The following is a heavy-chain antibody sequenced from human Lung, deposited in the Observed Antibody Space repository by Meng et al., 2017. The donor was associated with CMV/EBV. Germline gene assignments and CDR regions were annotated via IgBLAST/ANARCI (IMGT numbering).Heavy chain of an antibody. CDR3: ARADYANYGFWSGFPAF. V-gene: IGHV3-30*04. CDR1: GFMFSSYS. Sequence: GESLKIXCVASGFMFSSYSLHWVRQAPGKGLEWVAVTSYDGSKKEYANSVKGRFTVSRDNSKNTLYLQMNTLRADDTAVYYCARADYANYGFWSGFPAFWGQGTRVTVSS. D-gene: IGHD3-3*01. CDR2: TSYDGSKK. J-gene: IGHJ4*02.